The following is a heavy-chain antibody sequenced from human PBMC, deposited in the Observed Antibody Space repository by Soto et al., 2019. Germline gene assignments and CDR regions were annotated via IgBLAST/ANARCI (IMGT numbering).Heavy chain of an antibody. CDR1: GYSFTSYW. D-gene: IGHD6-6*01. CDR3: AGLGSSPLGYYYGMDF. CDR2: FFPVHSDT. Sequence: RGESLKISCKGSGYSFTSYWIGWDRQMPGNGHEWIGVFFPVHSDTRYSPSFHDLVTISADMTISTAYLQWSSLKASDTAMYYCAGLGSSPLGYYYGMDFWGQGTTVAVSS. V-gene: IGHV5-51*01. J-gene: IGHJ6*02.